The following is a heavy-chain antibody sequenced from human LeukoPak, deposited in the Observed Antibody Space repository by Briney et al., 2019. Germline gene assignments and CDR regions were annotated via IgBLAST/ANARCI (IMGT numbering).Heavy chain of an antibody. CDR1: GGSISSYY. Sequence: SETLSLTCTVSGGSISSYYGSWIRQPPGKGLEWIGYIYYSGSTNYNPSLKSRVTISVDTCKNQFSLKLSSVTAADTAVYYCARQGIGDTAYCGGDCYFDYWGQGTLVTVSS. D-gene: IGHD2-21*02. CDR2: IYYSGST. V-gene: IGHV4-59*08. CDR3: ARQGIGDTAYCGGDCYFDY. J-gene: IGHJ4*02.